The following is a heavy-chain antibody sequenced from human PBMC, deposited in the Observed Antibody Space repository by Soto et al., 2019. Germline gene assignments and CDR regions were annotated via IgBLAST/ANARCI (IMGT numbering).Heavy chain of an antibody. CDR3: AETGGHDTFDI. Sequence: GGSLRLSCAASGFTFSSYAMSWVRQAPGKGLEWVSGLGAGGADTYYADSVKGRFTISRDNSKKSLYLQMNSLRAEDTAVYYCAETGGHDTFDIWGQGTMVTVSS. V-gene: IGHV3-23*01. J-gene: IGHJ3*02. D-gene: IGHD2-8*02. CDR1: GFTFSSYA. CDR2: LGAGGADT.